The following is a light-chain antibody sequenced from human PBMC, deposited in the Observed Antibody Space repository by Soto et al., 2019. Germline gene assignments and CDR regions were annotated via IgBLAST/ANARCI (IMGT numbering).Light chain of an antibody. J-gene: IGKJ1*01. V-gene: IGKV3-11*01. CDR1: QSVISH. CDR3: VQRTTWPWT. CDR2: DAS. Sequence: EIVLTQSPGTLSLSPGERATLSCRASQSVISHLAWYQQKPGQAPRLLIYDASNRATGIPARFSGSGSGTDFTLTISSLEPEDFAVYHCVQRTTWPWTCGQGSKVEIK.